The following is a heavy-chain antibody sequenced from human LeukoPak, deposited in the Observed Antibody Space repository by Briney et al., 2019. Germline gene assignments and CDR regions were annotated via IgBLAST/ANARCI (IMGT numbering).Heavy chain of an antibody. CDR3: ARDAGGGYTVYFDH. J-gene: IGHJ4*02. CDR1: GGSISNYF. Sequence: PSETLSLTCTGSGGSISNYFWSWIRQPAGKGLEWIGRIYSSGSTTYNPSLKSRVTMSVDTSKNQFSLKVNSVTAADTAMYYCARDAGGGYTVYFDHWGQGTLGTVSS. CDR2: IYSSGST. D-gene: IGHD5-12*01. V-gene: IGHV4-4*07.